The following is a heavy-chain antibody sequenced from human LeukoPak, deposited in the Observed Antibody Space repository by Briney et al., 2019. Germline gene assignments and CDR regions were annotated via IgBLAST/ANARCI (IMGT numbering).Heavy chain of an antibody. D-gene: IGHD5-18*01. CDR2: IYHSGST. V-gene: IGHV4-59*12. CDR3: ARDGGYSYGYSTFDY. CDR1: GGSISSYY. J-gene: IGHJ4*02. Sequence: SETLSLTCTVSGGSISSYYWSWIRQPPGKGLEWIGYIYHSGSTYYNPSLKSRVTISVDRSKNQFSLKLSSVTAADTAVYYCARDGGYSYGYSTFDYWGQGTLVTVSS.